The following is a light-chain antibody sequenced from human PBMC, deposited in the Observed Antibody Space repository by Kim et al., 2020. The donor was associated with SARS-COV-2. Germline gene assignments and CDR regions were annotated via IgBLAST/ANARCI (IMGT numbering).Light chain of an antibody. J-gene: IGLJ3*02. CDR2: RNN. CDR1: SATIGKNY. V-gene: IGLV1-47*01. Sequence: GQRVTISCSGGSATIGKNYAYWDQQLPGTAPNLLIYRNNKWPSGVPDRFSASKSGTSASLAISGLRSEDEADYYCAAWDDSLSGWVFGGGTQLTVL. CDR3: AAWDDSLSGWV.